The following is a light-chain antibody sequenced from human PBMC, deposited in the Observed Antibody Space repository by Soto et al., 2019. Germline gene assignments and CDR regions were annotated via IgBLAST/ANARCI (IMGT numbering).Light chain of an antibody. Sequence: QAVVTQEPSVTVSPGGTVTLTCASSTGAVTSNYYPSWFQQKPGQAPRALFYSISNKHSWTPARFSGSLLGGKAALTLSDVQPADEDDDYCLLYDGGVNVFGGGTKLTVL. CDR3: LLYDGGVNV. CDR1: TGAVTSNYY. J-gene: IGLJ2*01. CDR2: SIS. V-gene: IGLV7-43*01.